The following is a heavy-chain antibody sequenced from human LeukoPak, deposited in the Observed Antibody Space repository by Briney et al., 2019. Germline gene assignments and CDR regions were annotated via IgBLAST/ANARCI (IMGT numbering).Heavy chain of an antibody. Sequence: GGSLRLSCEASGFSFSSYRMTWVRQAPGKGLEWVANIKQDGSEKYYVDSVKGRFTISRDNAKISVFLQMNSLRAEDTAVYYCAREDYYGSGNYVAWGGAFDVWGRGTTVTVSS. CDR3: AREDYYGSGNYVAWGGAFDV. V-gene: IGHV3-7*01. CDR1: GFSFSSYR. CDR2: IKQDGSEK. D-gene: IGHD3-10*01. J-gene: IGHJ3*01.